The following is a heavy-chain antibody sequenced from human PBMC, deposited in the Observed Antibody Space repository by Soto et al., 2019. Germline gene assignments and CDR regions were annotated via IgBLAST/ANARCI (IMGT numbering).Heavy chain of an antibody. D-gene: IGHD2-15*01. CDR1: GFTFSFHW. J-gene: IGHJ6*02. CDR3: GSGLRNYYGVDV. CDR2: IKFDGTTT. V-gene: IGHV3-74*01. Sequence: EVQLVESGGGLLQPGGSLRLSCVASGFTFSFHWMHWVRQAPGKGLVWVSRIKFDGTTTNYADSVNGRFAISRDNAKNTVYLQMYSLTAEDTGVYYCGSGLRNYYGVDVWGQGTTVTVSS.